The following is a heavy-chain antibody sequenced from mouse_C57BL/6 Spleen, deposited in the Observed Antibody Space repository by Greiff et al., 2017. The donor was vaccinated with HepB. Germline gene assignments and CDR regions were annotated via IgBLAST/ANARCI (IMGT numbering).Heavy chain of an antibody. V-gene: IGHV1-39*01. D-gene: IGHD1-1*01. J-gene: IGHJ1*03. CDR2: INPNYGTT. CDR3: ARSDYYYGSSYGWYFDV. Sequence: VQLKESGPELVKPGASVKISCKASGYSFTDYNMNWVKQSNGKSLEWIGVINPNYGTTSYNQKFKGKATLTVDQSSSTAYMQLNSLTSEDSAVYYCARSDYYYGSSYGWYFDVWGTGTTVTVSS. CDR1: GYSFTDYN.